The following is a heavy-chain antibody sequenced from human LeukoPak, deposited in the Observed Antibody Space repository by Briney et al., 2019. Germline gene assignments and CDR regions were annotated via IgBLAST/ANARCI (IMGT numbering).Heavy chain of an antibody. D-gene: IGHD5-12*01. CDR2: IKQDGSEK. J-gene: IGHJ4*02. Sequence: GGTLRLPCAASGLTFSRYWMSWARQAPGKGLEWVANIKQDGSEKNYVGSVRGRFTSSRDNAKDSLDLQMNSLRGEDTAVYYCARAVGYASSWAYCGQGTLVTVSS. V-gene: IGHV3-7*01. CDR3: ARAVGYASSWAY. CDR1: GLTFSRYW.